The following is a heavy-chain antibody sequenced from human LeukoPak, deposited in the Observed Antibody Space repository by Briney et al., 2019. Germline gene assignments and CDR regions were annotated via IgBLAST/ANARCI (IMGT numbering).Heavy chain of an antibody. J-gene: IGHJ4*02. CDR3: VTDPYTTTDDNNFEPQGAY. CDR2: FDPEDGET. CDR1: GYTLSKLS. D-gene: IGHD5-24*01. Sequence: GASVKVSYKAPGYTLSKLSIHWVRQPSGKGLEWMGAFDPEDGETIYAQEFQGRATMTADTSTDTAYMELSSLTSDDTAVYYCVTDPYTTTDDNNFEPQGAYWGQGTLVTVSS. V-gene: IGHV1-24*01.